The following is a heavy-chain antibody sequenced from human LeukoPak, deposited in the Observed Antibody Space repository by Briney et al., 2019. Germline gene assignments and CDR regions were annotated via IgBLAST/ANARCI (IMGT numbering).Heavy chain of an antibody. CDR1: GGSISSYY. CDR3: ARADYDLWSRFRSGWNNWFDP. D-gene: IGHD3-3*01. V-gene: IGHV4-59*01. Sequence: SETRSLTCTVSGGSISSYYWSWIRQPPGKGLEWIGYILYSGSTNYNPSLKSRVTISVDTSKNQVSLKLSSVTAADTAVYYCARADYDLWSRFRSGWNNWFDPWGQGTLVTVSS. J-gene: IGHJ5*02. CDR2: ILYSGST.